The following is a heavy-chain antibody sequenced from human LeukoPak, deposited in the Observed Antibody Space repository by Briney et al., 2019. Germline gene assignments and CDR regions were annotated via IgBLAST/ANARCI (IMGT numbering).Heavy chain of an antibody. CDR2: MNPNRGNT. V-gene: IGHV1-8*01. CDR1: GYTFTTYD. Sequence: ASVKVSCKASGYTFTTYDINWVRQAPGQGLEWMGWMNPNRGNTGYAQEFQGRVTMTRNTSISTAYMELSSLRSEDTAVYYCARHEVAVASPYFDYWGQGTLVTVSS. J-gene: IGHJ4*02. CDR3: ARHEVAVASPYFDY. D-gene: IGHD6-19*01.